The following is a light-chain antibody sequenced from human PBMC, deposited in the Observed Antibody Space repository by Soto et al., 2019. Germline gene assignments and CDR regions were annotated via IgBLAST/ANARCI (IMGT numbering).Light chain of an antibody. V-gene: IGLV2-14*01. Sequence: SALTQPASVSGSPGQSITMSCTGTSSDVGGYNYVSWYQQYPGKAPKLMIYEVSNRPSGVSNRFSGSKSGNTASLTISGLQAEDEADYYCSSYTSSSTYVFGTGTKVTV. CDR1: SSDVGGYNY. J-gene: IGLJ1*01. CDR3: SSYTSSSTYV. CDR2: EVS.